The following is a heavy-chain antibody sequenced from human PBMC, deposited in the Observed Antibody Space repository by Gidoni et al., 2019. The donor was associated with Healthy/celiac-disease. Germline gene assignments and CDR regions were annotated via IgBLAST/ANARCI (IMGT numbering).Heavy chain of an antibody. D-gene: IGHD3-22*01. CDR2: IYHSGST. J-gene: IGHJ3*02. CDR1: GGSISSGGYS. Sequence: QLQLQESGSGLVKPSQTLSLTCAVSGGSISSGGYSWSWIRQPPGKGLEWIGYIYHSGSTYYNPSLKSRVTISVDRSKNQFSLKLSSVTAADTAVYYCARANYYDSSGYYGEGAFDIWGQGTMVTVSS. V-gene: IGHV4-30-2*01. CDR3: ARANYYDSSGYYGEGAFDI.